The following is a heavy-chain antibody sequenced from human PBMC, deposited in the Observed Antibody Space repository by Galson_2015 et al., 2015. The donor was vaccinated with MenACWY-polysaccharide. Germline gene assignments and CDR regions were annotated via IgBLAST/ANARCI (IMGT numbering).Heavy chain of an antibody. D-gene: IGHD2/OR15-2a*01. Sequence: SVKVSCKASGYTFSRYPMHWVRQAPGQRFEWMGWITGGNGDTKYSEKLQGRVSITKDTSANTVYMELSSLTYEDTVVVYCARHVIGGGYFDYWGQGTLITVSS. CDR2: ITGGNGDT. V-gene: IGHV1-3*01. J-gene: IGHJ4*02. CDR3: ARHVIGGGYFDY. CDR1: GYTFSRYP.